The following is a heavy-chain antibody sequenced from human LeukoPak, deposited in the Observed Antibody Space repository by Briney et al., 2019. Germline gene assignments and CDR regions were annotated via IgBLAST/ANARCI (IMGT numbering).Heavy chain of an antibody. Sequence: PSETLSLTCTVSGGSISSHYRSWIRQPAGKGLEWIGYIYYSGRTNYNPSLKSRVTISVDTSKNQFSLKLSSVTAADTAVYYCATSYYDFWSGYRYMDVWGKGTTVTVSS. CDR3: ATSYYDFWSGYRYMDV. V-gene: IGHV4-59*11. J-gene: IGHJ6*03. CDR1: GGSISSHY. CDR2: IYYSGRT. D-gene: IGHD3-3*01.